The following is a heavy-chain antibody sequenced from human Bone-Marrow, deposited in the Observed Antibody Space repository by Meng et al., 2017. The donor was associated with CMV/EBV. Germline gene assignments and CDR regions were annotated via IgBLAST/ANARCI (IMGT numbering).Heavy chain of an antibody. CDR2: ISSSSSYI. D-gene: IGHD6-13*01. CDR3: ARDHRAQQPGGYGMDV. V-gene: IGHV3-21*01. J-gene: IGHJ6*02. Sequence: SCKASGFTFSSYSMYWVRQAPGKGLEWVSSISSSSSYIYYADSVKGRFTISRDNAKNSLYLQMNSLRAEDTAVYYCARDHRAQQPGGYGMDVWGQGTTVTVSS. CDR1: GFTFSSYS.